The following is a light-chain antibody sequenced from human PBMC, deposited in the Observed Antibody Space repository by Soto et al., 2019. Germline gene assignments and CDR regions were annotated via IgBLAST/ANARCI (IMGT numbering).Light chain of an antibody. J-gene: IGKJ4*01. CDR3: QEVSSYPRT. Sequence: EFVLTQSPGTLSLSPGERATLSCTASQTVRNNSLAWYQQKPGQAPRLLIYDASNRATGIPDRFSGGGSGTDFTLNIRILGPEGLAVVFCQEVSSYPRTFSGGTKVEIK. V-gene: IGKV3-20*01. CDR1: QTVRNNS. CDR2: DAS.